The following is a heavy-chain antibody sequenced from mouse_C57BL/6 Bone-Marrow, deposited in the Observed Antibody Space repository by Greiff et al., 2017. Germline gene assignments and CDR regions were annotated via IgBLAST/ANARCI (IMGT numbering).Heavy chain of an antibody. CDR2: IYPGSGST. Sequence: QVQLKQPGAELVKPGASVKMSCKASGYTFTSYLITWVKQRPGQGLEWIGDIYPGSGSTNYNEKFKSKATLTVDTSSSTAYMQLSSLTSEDSAVYYCARPYYSNYWYFDVWGTGTTVTVSS. J-gene: IGHJ1*03. D-gene: IGHD2-5*01. V-gene: IGHV1-55*01. CDR3: ARPYYSNYWYFDV. CDR1: GYTFTSYL.